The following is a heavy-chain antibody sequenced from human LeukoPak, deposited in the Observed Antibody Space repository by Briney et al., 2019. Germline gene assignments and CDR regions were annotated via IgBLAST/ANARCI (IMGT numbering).Heavy chain of an antibody. CDR1: GFTFSSYS. CDR2: ISSSSSYI. D-gene: IGHD3-22*01. J-gene: IGHJ4*02. CDR3: ARNTQGASGYPDY. Sequence: GGSPRLSCAASGFTFSSYSMNWVRQAPGKGVEWLSSISSSSSYIYYADSVTGRFTISRDNAKNSLYLQMNSLRAEDTAVYYCARNTQGASGYPDYWGQETLVTVSS. V-gene: IGHV3-21*01.